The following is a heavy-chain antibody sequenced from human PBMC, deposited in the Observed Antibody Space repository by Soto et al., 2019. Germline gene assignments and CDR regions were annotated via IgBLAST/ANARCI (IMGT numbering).Heavy chain of an antibody. V-gene: IGHV1-69*01. J-gene: IGHJ6*02. CDR1: GGTFSSYA. CDR2: IIPLLNTP. Sequence: QVQLVQSGAEVKKPGSSVKVSCRASGGTFSSYAVSWVRQAPGQGLEWMGVIIPLLNTPKYVQKFPGRVTLTADAPATTAYMELSSLSSEDTAVYYCARESISPNYSSYGMDVWGQGTTVTVSS. D-gene: IGHD2-15*01. CDR3: ARESISPNYSSYGMDV.